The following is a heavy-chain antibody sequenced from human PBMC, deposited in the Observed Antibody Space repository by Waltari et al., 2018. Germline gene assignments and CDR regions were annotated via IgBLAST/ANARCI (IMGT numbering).Heavy chain of an antibody. CDR1: GFTFSSYG. J-gene: IGHJ4*02. CDR2: IAYDGSNK. V-gene: IGHV3-30*18. D-gene: IGHD6-13*01. CDR3: AKDPRGAAGHFDY. Sequence: QVQLVESGGGVVQPGRSLRLSCAASGFTFSSYGMHWVRQAPGKGLEWVAVIAYDGSNKYDADSVKGRFTIARDNSKNTLYLQMNSLRAEDTAVYYCAKDPRGAAGHFDYWGQGTLVTVSS.